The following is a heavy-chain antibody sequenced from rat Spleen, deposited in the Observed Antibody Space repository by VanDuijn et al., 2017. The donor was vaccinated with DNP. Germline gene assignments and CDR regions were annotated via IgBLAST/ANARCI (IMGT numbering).Heavy chain of an antibody. CDR2: ISTGGGNT. V-gene: IGHV5-25*01. D-gene: IGHD1-12*01. Sequence: EVQLVESGGGLVQPGRSMKLSCAASGFTFSDYYMAWVRQAPTKGLEWVASISTGGGNTYYRDSVKGRFTISRDNAKNTQYLQMDSLRSEDTATYYCVRVDRDSYAHDYWGQGVMVTVSS. CDR1: GFTFSDYY. J-gene: IGHJ2*01. CDR3: VRVDRDSYAHDY.